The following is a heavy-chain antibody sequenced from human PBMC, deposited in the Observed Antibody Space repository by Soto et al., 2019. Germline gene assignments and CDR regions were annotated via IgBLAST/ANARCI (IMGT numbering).Heavy chain of an antibody. D-gene: IGHD2-2*01. CDR3: ARDLPVLVPAAHTPYTSDYGMDV. J-gene: IGHJ6*02. Sequence: QVQLVESGGGVVQPGRSLRLSCAASGFTFSSYAMHWVRQAPGKGLEWVAVISYDGSNKYYADSVKGRFTISRDNSKNTXXLXMXXLRAEDTAVYYCARDLPVLVPAAHTPYTSDYGMDVWGQGTTVTVSS. V-gene: IGHV3-30-3*01. CDR1: GFTFSSYA. CDR2: ISYDGSNK.